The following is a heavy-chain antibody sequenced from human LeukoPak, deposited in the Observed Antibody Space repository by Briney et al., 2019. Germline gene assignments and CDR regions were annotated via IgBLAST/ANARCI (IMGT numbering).Heavy chain of an antibody. CDR1: GYTFTSYG. V-gene: IGHV1-18*01. CDR3: VREDAHTYYFDF. D-gene: IGHD2-2*01. Sequence: ASGKVSCKASGYTFTSYGISWVRQAPGQGLEWVGWISAYNGNTNYAQKLQGRVTMTTDTSTSAVYMDLSSLSSEDTAVYYCVREDAHTYYFDFWGPGTLVTVSS. CDR2: ISAYNGNT. J-gene: IGHJ4*02.